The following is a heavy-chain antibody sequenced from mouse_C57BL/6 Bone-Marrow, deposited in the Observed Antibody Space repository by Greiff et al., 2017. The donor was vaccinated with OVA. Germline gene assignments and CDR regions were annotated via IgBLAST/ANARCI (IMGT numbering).Heavy chain of an antibody. D-gene: IGHD2-4*01. CDR3: ARWDDYDGGWFAY. V-gene: IGHV1-72*01. Sequence: QVQLQQPGAELVKPGASVRRSCKASGYPFTSYGMPGGRPGPGRGLEWIGRIDPNSGGTKYNGKFKSKATLTVDKPSSTAYMQLSSLTSEDSAVYYCARWDDYDGGWFAYWGQGTLVTVSA. J-gene: IGHJ3*01. CDR2: IDPNSGGT. CDR1: GYPFTSYG.